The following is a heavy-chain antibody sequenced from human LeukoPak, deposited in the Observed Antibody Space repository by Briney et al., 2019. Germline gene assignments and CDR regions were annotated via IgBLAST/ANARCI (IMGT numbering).Heavy chain of an antibody. CDR2: IWYDGSNK. CDR3: ARDVHRGLIPSPDY. V-gene: IGHV3-33*01. CDR1: GFTFNSHA. J-gene: IGHJ4*02. Sequence: PGRSLRLSCAASGFTFNSHAIHWVRQAPGKGLEWVAVIWYDGSNKYYADSVKGRFTISRDNSKNTLYLQMNSLRAEDTAVYYCARDVHRGLIPSPDYWGQGTLVTVSS. D-gene: IGHD3-10*01.